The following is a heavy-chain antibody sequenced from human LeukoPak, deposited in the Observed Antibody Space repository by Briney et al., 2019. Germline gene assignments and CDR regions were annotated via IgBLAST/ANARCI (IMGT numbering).Heavy chain of an antibody. D-gene: IGHD2-21*02. J-gene: IGHJ1*01. CDR2: INPDGRDT. Sequence: AGGSLRLSCAVSGSIFSSYAMSWVRQAPGKGLEWVAHINPDGRDTYYVDSVKGRFTISRDNAQNSMYLQMNSLRVEDTAVYYCTSWGDTTAEYFQRWGQGTLVTVSS. CDR1: GSIFSSYA. V-gene: IGHV3-7*01. CDR3: TSWGDTTAEYFQR.